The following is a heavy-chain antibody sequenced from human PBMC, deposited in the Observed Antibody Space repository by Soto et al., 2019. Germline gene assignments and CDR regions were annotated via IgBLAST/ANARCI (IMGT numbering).Heavy chain of an antibody. D-gene: IGHD1-26*01. CDR2: MNPNSGNT. J-gene: IGHJ3*02. CDR1: GYTFTSYD. Sequence: ASVKVSCKASGYTFTSYDINWVRQATGQGLEWMGWMNPNSGNTGYAQKFQGRVTMTRNTSISTAYMELSSLRSEDTAVYYCARESSHYDAFDIWGQGTMVTVSS. V-gene: IGHV1-8*01. CDR3: ARESSHYDAFDI.